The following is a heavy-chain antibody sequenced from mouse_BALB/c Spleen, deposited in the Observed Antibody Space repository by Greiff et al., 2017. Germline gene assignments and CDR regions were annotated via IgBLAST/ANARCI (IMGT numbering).Heavy chain of an antibody. Sequence: EVQVVESGGGLVKPGGSLKLSCAASGFTFSSYAMSWVRQTPEKRLEWVASISSGGSTYYPDSVKGRFTISRDNARNILYLQMSSLRSEDTAMYYCARALEGAWFAYWGQGTLVTVSA. CDR1: GFTFSSYA. V-gene: IGHV5-6-5*01. CDR2: ISSGGST. J-gene: IGHJ3*01. CDR3: ARALEGAWFAY.